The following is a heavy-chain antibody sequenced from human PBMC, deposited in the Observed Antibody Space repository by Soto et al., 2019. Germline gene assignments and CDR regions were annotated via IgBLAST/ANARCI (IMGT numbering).Heavy chain of an antibody. D-gene: IGHD4-4*01. J-gene: IGHJ4*02. CDR1: GFTFSSYG. CDR2: ISYDGSNK. CDR3: AKTFYSNYDVWYFDY. Sequence: GGSLRLSCAASGFTFSSYGMHWVRQAPGKGLEWVAVISYDGSNKYYADSVKGRFTISRDNSKNTLYLQMNSLRAEDTAVYYCAKTFYSNYDVWYFDYWGQGTLVTVSS. V-gene: IGHV3-30*18.